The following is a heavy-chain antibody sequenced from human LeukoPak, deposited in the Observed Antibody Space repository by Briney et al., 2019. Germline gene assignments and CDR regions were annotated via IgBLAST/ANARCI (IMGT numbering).Heavy chain of an antibody. J-gene: IGHJ4*02. Sequence: SGTLSLTCAVSGGSISSGGYSWSWIRQPPGKGLEWIGYIYHSGSTYYNPSLKSRVTISVDRSKNQFSLKLSSVTAADTAVYYCARAKDGPYYFDYWGQGTLVTVSS. V-gene: IGHV4-30-2*01. CDR2: IYHSGST. CDR3: ARAKDGPYYFDY. D-gene: IGHD2-15*01. CDR1: GGSISSGGYS.